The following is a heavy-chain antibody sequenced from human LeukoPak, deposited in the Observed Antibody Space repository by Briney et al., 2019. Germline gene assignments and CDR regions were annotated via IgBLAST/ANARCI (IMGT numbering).Heavy chain of an antibody. J-gene: IGHJ4*02. CDR1: GFTFSNYW. V-gene: IGHV3-74*01. D-gene: IGHD1-26*01. CDR2: ISPEGRST. Sequence: AGGSLRLSCAASGFTFSNYWMYWVSQAPGKGLVWVSRISPEGRSTTYADSAQGRFTISRDNAKNTLYLQMNSLGAGDTAVYYCTRGDFYVGAQDYWGQGTLVAVSS. CDR3: TRGDFYVGAQDY.